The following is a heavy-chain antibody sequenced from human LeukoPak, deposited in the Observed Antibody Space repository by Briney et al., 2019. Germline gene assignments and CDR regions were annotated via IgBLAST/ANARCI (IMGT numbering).Heavy chain of an antibody. D-gene: IGHD4-17*01. CDR2: IKSKTDGGTT. CDR3: TRGDYGDHTDLDY. J-gene: IGHJ4*02. CDR1: GFTFNNVW. Sequence: GGSLRLSCAASGFTFNNVWMNWVRQAPGKGLEWVGRIKSKTDGGTTDYAAPVKGRYTISRDDSKNMPYLQINSLKTEDTAVYYCTRGDYGDHTDLDYWGQGTLVTVSS. V-gene: IGHV3-15*07.